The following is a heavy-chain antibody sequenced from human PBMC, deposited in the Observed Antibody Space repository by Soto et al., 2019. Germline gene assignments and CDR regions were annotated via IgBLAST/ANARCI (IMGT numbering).Heavy chain of an antibody. V-gene: IGHV3-64*01. Sequence: EEQLVESGRGLVQPGGSLRLCCAASGFTFSSYAMHWVRQAPGKGLEYVSAISSNGGSTYYANSVKGRFTISRDNSKNTLYLQMGSLRAEDMAVYYCARKALGWFDPWGQGTLVTVSS. J-gene: IGHJ5*02. CDR3: ARKALGWFDP. CDR2: ISSNGGST. CDR1: GFTFSSYA.